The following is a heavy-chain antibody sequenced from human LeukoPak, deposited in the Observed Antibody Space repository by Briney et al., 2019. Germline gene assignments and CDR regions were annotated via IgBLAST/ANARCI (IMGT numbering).Heavy chain of an antibody. D-gene: IGHD3-22*01. CDR3: VRDSGSSAYYSY. V-gene: IGHV3-72*01. CDR1: GFTFSDHY. CDR2: SRNKANSYTT. Sequence: PGGSLRLSCAASGFTFSDHYMDWVRQAPGKGLEWVGCSRNKANSYTTEYAASVRGRFTISRDDSKNSLYMQMNSLKTEDTAVEYCVRDSGSSAYYSYWGQGTLVTVSS. J-gene: IGHJ4*02.